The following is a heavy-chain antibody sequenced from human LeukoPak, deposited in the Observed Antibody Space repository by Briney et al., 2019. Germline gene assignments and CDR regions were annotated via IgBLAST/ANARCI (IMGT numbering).Heavy chain of an antibody. CDR3: AKDRGKWELGGGGYFDY. D-gene: IGHD1-26*01. Sequence: GGSLRLSCAASGFTFSSYGMHWVRQAPGKGLEWVAFIRYDGSNKYYADSVKGRFTFSRDNSKNTLYLQMNSLRAEDTAVYYCAKDRGKWELGGGGYFDYWGQGTLVTVSS. V-gene: IGHV3-30*02. CDR1: GFTFSSYG. J-gene: IGHJ4*02. CDR2: IRYDGSNK.